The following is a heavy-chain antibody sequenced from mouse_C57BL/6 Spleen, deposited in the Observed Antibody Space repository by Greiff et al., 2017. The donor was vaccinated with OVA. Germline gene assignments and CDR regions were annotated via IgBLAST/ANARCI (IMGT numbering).Heavy chain of an antibody. CDR1: GYTFTSYW. D-gene: IGHD1-1*01. V-gene: IGHV1-69*01. CDR3: ARRPDGSSYGYVDV. Sequence: VQLQQPGAELVMPGASVKLSCKASGYTFTSYWMHWVKQRPGQGLEWIGEIDPSDSYTNYNQKFKGKSTLTVDKSSSTAYMQLSSLTSEDSAVYYCARRPDGSSYGYVDVWGTGTTVTVSS. J-gene: IGHJ1*03. CDR2: IDPSDSYT.